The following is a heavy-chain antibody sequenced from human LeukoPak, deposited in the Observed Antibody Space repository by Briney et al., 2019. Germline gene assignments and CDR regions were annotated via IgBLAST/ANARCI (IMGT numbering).Heavy chain of an antibody. CDR3: VKARGIQLWLPGDY. V-gene: IGHV3-33*06. D-gene: IGHD5-18*01. CDR2: IWYDGSNK. Sequence: GGSLRLSCAASGFTFSSYGMHWVRQAPGKGLEWVAVIWYDGSNKYYVDSVKGRFTISRDNSKNTLYLQMNSLRAEDTAVYYCVKARGIQLWLPGDYWGQGTLVTVSS. CDR1: GFTFSSYG. J-gene: IGHJ4*02.